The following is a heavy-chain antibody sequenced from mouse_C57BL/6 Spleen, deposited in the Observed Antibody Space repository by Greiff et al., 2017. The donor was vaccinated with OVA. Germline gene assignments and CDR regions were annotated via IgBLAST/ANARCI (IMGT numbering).Heavy chain of an antibody. CDR3: ARPLYDGYYDWFAY. V-gene: IGHV1-4*01. CDR2: INPSSGYT. Sequence: QVQLQQSGAELARPGASVKMSCKASGYTFTSYTMHWVKQRPGQGLEWIGYINPSSGYTKYNQKFKDKATLTADKSSSTAYMQLSSLTSEDSAVYYCARPLYDGYYDWFAYWGRGTLVTVSA. D-gene: IGHD2-3*01. J-gene: IGHJ3*01. CDR1: GYTFTSYT.